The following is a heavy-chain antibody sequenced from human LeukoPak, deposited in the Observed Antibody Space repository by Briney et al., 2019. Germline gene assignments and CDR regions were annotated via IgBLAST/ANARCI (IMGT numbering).Heavy chain of an antibody. D-gene: IGHD4-17*01. J-gene: IGHJ6*03. CDR2: IYYSGST. V-gene: IGHV4-39*07. Sequence: SETLSLTCTVSGGSISSSSYYWGWIRQPPGKGLEGIVSIYYSGSTYYNPSLKSRVTISVDTSKNQFSLKLCSVTAADTAVYYCARGDGDYFYYYYYMDVWGKGTTVTVSS. CDR3: ARGDGDYFYYYYYMDV. CDR1: GGSISSSSYY.